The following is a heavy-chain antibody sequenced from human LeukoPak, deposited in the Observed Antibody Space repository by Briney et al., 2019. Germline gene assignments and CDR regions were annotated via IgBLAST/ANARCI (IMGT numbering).Heavy chain of an antibody. CDR1: GGSTSSYY. CDR3: ATRSSGWYYGMDV. CDR2: IYYSGST. D-gene: IGHD6-19*01. Sequence: SETLSLTCTVSGGSTSSYYWSWIRQPPGKGLEWIGYIYYSGSTNYNPSLKSRVTISVDTSKNQFSLKLSSVTAADTAVYYCATRSSGWYYGMDVWGQGTTVTVSS. J-gene: IGHJ6*02. V-gene: IGHV4-59*01.